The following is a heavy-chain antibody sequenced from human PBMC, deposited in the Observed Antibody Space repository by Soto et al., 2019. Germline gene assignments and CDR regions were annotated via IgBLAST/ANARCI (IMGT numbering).Heavy chain of an antibody. CDR1: GFAFDQYW. J-gene: IGHJ4*02. V-gene: IGHV3-74*01. CDR3: ARGPITIFDY. D-gene: IGHD3-3*01. CDR2: ISDDGARI. Sequence: PGGSLRLSCVASGFAFDQYWMHWVRQAAGKGLEWVSRISDDGARIDYADFVKGRFTISRDNAKNTLYLQMNSLRAEDTAVYYCARGPITIFDYWGQGTLVTVSS.